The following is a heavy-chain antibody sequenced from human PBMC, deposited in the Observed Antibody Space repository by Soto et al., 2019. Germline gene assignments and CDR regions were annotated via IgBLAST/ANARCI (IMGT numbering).Heavy chain of an antibody. Sequence: AAVKVSRKASGYTFTSYGISCVRQAPGQGLEWMGWISAYNGNTNYAQKLQGSVTMPTDTSTSPASLELRSLTSADTAVYYCARVGGGPSMPHIWGQGTMVTVSS. D-gene: IGHD2-2*01. CDR2: ISAYNGNT. J-gene: IGHJ3*02. CDR1: GYTFTSYG. CDR3: ARVGGGPSMPHI. V-gene: IGHV1-18*01.